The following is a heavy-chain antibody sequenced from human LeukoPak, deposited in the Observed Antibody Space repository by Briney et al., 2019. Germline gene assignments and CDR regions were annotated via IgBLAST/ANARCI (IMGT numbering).Heavy chain of an antibody. CDR2: IIPIFGTA. Sequence: SVKVSCKASGGTFSSYAISWVRQAPGQGLEWMGGIIPIFGTANYAQKFQGRVTITADESTSTAYTELSSLRSEDTAVYYCAVGLAAASPMDVWGQGTTVTVSS. CDR3: AVGLAAASPMDV. J-gene: IGHJ6*02. CDR1: GGTFSSYA. D-gene: IGHD6-13*01. V-gene: IGHV1-69*01.